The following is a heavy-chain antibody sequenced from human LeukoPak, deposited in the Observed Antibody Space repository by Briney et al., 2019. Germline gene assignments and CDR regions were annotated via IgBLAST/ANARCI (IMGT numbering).Heavy chain of an antibody. CDR1: GFTFSSYA. J-gene: IGHJ4*02. D-gene: IGHD3-10*01. Sequence: GGSLRLSCAASGFTFSSYAMHWVRQAPGKGLEWLAVISYDGTNKYYRDSVKGRLTISRDNSKNTVYLQMNSLRPEDTAVYYCARDRDYYGSGSYYNRYFDYWGQGTLVTVSS. CDR2: ISYDGTNK. V-gene: IGHV3-30*04. CDR3: ARDRDYYGSGSYYNRYFDY.